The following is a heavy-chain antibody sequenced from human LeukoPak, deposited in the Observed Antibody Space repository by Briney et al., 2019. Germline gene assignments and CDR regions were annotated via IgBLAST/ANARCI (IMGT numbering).Heavy chain of an antibody. V-gene: IGHV5-51*01. J-gene: IGHJ5*02. CDR3: ARHVVVPATNDRPSGSWFDP. CDR2: IYPGDSNT. CDR1: GYSFTSYW. D-gene: IGHD2-2*01. Sequence: HGASLKISCKGSGYSFTSYWIGWVRQLPGKGLEWVGFIYPGDSNTRYSPSFQGQVTISADKSINTAYLQWSSLKASDTAMYYCARHVVVPATNDRPSGSWFDPWGQGTLVTVSS.